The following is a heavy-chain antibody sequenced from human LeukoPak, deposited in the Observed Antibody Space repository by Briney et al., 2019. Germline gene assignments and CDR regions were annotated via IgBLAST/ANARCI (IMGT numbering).Heavy chain of an antibody. CDR1: GFTVS. D-gene: IGHD6-13*01. CDR2: ISFDGGNK. CDR3: ARGRAGIAAAGFDY. Sequence: LRLSCATAGFTVSMHWVRLAPGKGLGWVSVISFDGGNKFYADSVKGRFSISRDNSKNTLSLQMNSLGLDDTAVYFCARGRAGIAAAGFDYWGQGTLVTVSS. V-gene: IGHV3-30-3*01. J-gene: IGHJ4*02.